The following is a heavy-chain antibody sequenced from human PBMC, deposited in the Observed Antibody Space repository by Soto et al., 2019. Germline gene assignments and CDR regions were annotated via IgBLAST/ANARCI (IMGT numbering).Heavy chain of an antibody. Sequence: QVQLVQSGAEVKKPGASVKVSCKASGYTFTSYGISWVRQAPGQGLEWMGWISAYNGNTNYAKKLQGRVTMTTDTSTSTAYMELRSLRYDDTAVYYCARDLYDILTGYYTGNYFDYWGQGTLVTVSS. CDR1: GYTFTSYG. J-gene: IGHJ4*02. D-gene: IGHD3-9*01. CDR2: ISAYNGNT. V-gene: IGHV1-18*01. CDR3: ARDLYDILTGYYTGNYFDY.